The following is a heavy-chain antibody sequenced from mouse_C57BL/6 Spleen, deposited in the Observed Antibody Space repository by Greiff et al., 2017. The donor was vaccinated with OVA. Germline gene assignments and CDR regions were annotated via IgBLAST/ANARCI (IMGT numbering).Heavy chain of an antibody. CDR1: GYAFSSSW. Sequence: LVEPGPELVKPGASVKLSCKASGYAFSSSWMNWVKQRPGQGLEWIGRIYPGDGDTNYNGKFKGKATLTADKSSSTAYMQLSSLTSEDSAVYFCARAYGSLDYWGQGTSVTVSS. D-gene: IGHD1-1*01. CDR3: ARAYGSLDY. CDR2: IYPGDGDT. V-gene: IGHV1-82*01. J-gene: IGHJ4*01.